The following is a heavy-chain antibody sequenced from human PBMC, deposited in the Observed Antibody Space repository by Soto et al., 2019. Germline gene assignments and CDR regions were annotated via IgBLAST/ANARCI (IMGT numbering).Heavy chain of an antibody. J-gene: IGHJ4*02. D-gene: IGHD3-3*01. CDR3: ARLGGFYQAFDQ. Sequence: SETLSLTCTFAGWSMSRYYWDLFRQPPGKGLEWIGYIYYSGSTSYNPSLKSRLSISLETSKKQFSLRMTSVTAADTAVYFCARLGGFYQAFDQWGRGTLVTVSS. CDR1: GWSMSRYY. CDR2: IYYSGST. V-gene: IGHV4-59*08.